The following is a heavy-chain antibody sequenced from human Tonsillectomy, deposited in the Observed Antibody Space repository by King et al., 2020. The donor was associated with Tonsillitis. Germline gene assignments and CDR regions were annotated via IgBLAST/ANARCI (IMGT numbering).Heavy chain of an antibody. CDR1: GFTFSSYW. V-gene: IGHV3-74*02. CDR2: ISSDESNT. D-gene: IGHD5-18*01. Sequence: VQLVESGGGLVQPGGSLRLSCVASGFTFSSYWMHWVRQAPGKGLVWVSRISSDESNTTYADSVKGRFTISRDNAKNTLYLQMNSLRAEDTAVYYCARAPGGYSYGSLDYWGQGTLGTVSS. J-gene: IGHJ4*02. CDR3: ARAPGGYSYGSLDY.